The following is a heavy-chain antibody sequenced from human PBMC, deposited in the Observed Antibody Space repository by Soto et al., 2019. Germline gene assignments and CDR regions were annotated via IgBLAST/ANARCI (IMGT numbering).Heavy chain of an antibody. V-gene: IGHV3-74*01. CDR1: GFTFSNYW. J-gene: IGHJ4*02. Sequence: EVQLVESGGGLVQPGGSLRLSCAASGFTFSNYWMHWVRQAPGKGLVWVSRINGAGSGTDYADSVKGRITISRDNAKNTVYLQMNSLRAEDTAVYYCAKDGGTDWYAGFGYWGQGTLVTVSS. CDR2: INGAGSGT. D-gene: IGHD6-19*01. CDR3: AKDGGTDWYAGFGY.